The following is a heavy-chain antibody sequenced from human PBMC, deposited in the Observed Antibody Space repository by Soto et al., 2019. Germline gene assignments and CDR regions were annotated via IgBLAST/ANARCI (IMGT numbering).Heavy chain of an antibody. J-gene: IGHJ3*02. CDR3: ARVKPSQANWGSTGAFDI. D-gene: IGHD7-27*01. V-gene: IGHV6-1*01. CDR1: GDSVSSNSAA. Sequence: SQTLSLTCAISGDSVSSNSAAWNWIRQSASRGLEWLGRTYYRSKRYNDYAVSVKSRITINPDTSKNQFSLQLNSVTPEDTAVYYCARVKPSQANWGSTGAFDIWGQGTMVTVSS. CDR2: TYYRSKRYN.